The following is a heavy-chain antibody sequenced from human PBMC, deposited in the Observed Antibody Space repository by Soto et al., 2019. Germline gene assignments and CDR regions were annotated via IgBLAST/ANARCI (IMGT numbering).Heavy chain of an antibody. D-gene: IGHD2-15*01. CDR3: ARVPSSSGRAHFDY. CDR2: ISYDGSNK. CDR1: GFTFSSYA. J-gene: IGHJ4*02. V-gene: IGHV3-30-3*01. Sequence: QVQLVESGGGVVQPGRSLRLSCAASGFTFSSYAMHWVRQAPGKGLEWVAVISYDGSNKYYADSVKGRVTIYRDNSKNTLYLQMNSLSAEDTAVYYCARVPSSSGRAHFDYWGQGTLVTVSS.